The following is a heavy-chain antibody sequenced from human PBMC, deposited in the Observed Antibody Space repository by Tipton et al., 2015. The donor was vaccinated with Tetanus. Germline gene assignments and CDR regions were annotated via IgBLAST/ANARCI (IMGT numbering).Heavy chain of an antibody. CDR1: GGSISSSSYY. V-gene: IGHV4-39*02. Sequence: TLSLTCTVSGGSISSSSYYWGWIRQPPGKGLEWIGSIYYSGSTYYNPSLKSRVTISVDTSKNQFSLKLSSVTAADTAVYYCAKEKQYIKYWGQGTLVTVSS. J-gene: IGHJ4*02. CDR2: IYYSGST. CDR3: AKEKQYIKY. D-gene: IGHD1/OR15-1a*01.